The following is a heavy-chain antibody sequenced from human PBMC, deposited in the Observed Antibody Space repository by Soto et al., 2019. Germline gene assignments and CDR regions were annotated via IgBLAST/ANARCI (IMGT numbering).Heavy chain of an antibody. D-gene: IGHD3-10*01. Sequence: QVQLVQSGAEVKKPGASVKVSCKASGHTFTSYDINWVRQATGQGLEYMGCMNPNSGNTGYAQKFQGRVTMTRSTSIRTAYMERSSPRSDYTAVYYCARERGRYGMDVWGQGTTVTVSS. V-gene: IGHV1-8*01. CDR1: GHTFTSYD. J-gene: IGHJ6*02. CDR3: ARERGRYGMDV. CDR2: MNPNSGNT.